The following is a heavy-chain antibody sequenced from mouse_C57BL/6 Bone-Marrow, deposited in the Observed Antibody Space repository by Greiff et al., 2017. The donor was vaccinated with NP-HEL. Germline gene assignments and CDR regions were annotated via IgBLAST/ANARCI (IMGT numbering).Heavy chain of an antibody. CDR1: GYTFTSYW. CDR3: ARRVYYYGTFYAMDY. Sequence: QVQLKQSGAELVKPGASVKMSCKASGYTFTSYWITWVKQRPGQGLEWIGDIYPGSGSPNYNEKFKSKATLTVDTSSSTAYMQLSSLTSEDSAVYYCARRVYYYGTFYAMDYWGQGTSVTVSS. CDR2: IYPGSGSP. D-gene: IGHD1-1*01. J-gene: IGHJ4*01. V-gene: IGHV1-55*01.